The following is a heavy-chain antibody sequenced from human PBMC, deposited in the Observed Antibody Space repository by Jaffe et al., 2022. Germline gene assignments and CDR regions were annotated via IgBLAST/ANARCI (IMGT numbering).Heavy chain of an antibody. CDR3: ARGPTWIQLWLRAYDAFDI. D-gene: IGHD5-18*01. CDR2: INHSGST. CDR1: GGSFSGYY. Sequence: QVQLQQWGAGLLKPSETLSLTCAVYGGSFSGYYWSWIRQPPGKGLEWIGEINHSGSTNYNPSLKSRVTISVDTSKNQFSLKLSSVTAADTAVYYCARGPTWIQLWLRAYDAFDIWGQGTMVTVSS. J-gene: IGHJ3*02. V-gene: IGHV4-34*01.